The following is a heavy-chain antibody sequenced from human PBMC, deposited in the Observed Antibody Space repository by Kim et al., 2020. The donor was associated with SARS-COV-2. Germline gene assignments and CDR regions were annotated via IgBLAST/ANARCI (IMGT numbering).Heavy chain of an antibody. CDR3: TTDLKRLATSFDY. Sequence: YAAPVKGRFTISRDESKNTLYLQMNSLKTEDTAVYYCTTDLKRLATSFDYWGQGTLVTVSS. V-gene: IGHV3-15*01. D-gene: IGHD4-17*01. J-gene: IGHJ4*02.